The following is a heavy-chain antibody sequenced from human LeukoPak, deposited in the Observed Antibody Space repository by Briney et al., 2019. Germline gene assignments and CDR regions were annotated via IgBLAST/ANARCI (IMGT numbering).Heavy chain of an antibody. Sequence: SETLSLTCTVSGGSISSYYWSWIRQPPGKGLEWIGYFFYSGSTNYNPSLKSRVTMSVDTSKNQFSLKLSSVTAADTAVYYCAREWNWFDPWGQGTLVTVSS. CDR3: AREWNWFDP. J-gene: IGHJ5*02. V-gene: IGHV4-59*01. CDR1: GGSISSYY. CDR2: FFYSGST.